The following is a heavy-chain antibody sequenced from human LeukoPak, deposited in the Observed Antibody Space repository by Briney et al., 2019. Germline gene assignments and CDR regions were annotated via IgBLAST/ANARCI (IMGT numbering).Heavy chain of an antibody. CDR2: INPNSGGT. CDR3: ARAPPHLIVVVPFDY. V-gene: IGHV1-2*02. Sequence: ASVKVSCKASGYTFTGYYMHWVRQAPGQGLEWMGWINPNSGGTNYAQKFQGRVTMTRDTSISTAYMELSRLRSDDTAVYYCARAPPHLIVVVPFDYWGQGTPVTVSS. D-gene: IGHD3-22*01. J-gene: IGHJ4*02. CDR1: GYTFTGYY.